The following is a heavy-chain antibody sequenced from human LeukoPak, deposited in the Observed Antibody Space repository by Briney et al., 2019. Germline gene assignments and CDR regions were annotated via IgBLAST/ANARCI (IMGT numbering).Heavy chain of an antibody. Sequence: PGGSLRLSCAASGFTFSSYGMHWVRQAPGKGLEWVAVISYDGSNKYYADSVKGRFTISRDNSKNTLYLQMNSLGAEDTAVYYCAKDVYCSSTSCYRPKYYYGMDVWGKGTTVTVSS. J-gene: IGHJ6*04. D-gene: IGHD2-2*01. CDR3: AKDVYCSSTSCYRPKYYYGMDV. CDR1: GFTFSSYG. V-gene: IGHV3-30*18. CDR2: ISYDGSNK.